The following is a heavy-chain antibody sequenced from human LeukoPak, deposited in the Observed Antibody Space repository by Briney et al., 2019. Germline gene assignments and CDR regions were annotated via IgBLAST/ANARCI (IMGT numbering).Heavy chain of an antibody. D-gene: IGHD3-10*01. CDR2: INLNNGGT. CDR3: ARTAGGSGRWGDNWFDP. V-gene: IGHV1-2*02. J-gene: IGHJ5*02. Sequence: ASVKVSCKASGCTFTGSYMHWVRQAPGQGLEWVGWINLNNGGTNHAQKFQGRVTMTSDTTISTAYMELSSLRFDDTAVYYCARTAGGSGRWGDNWFDPWGQGTLVTVSS. CDR1: GCTFTGSY.